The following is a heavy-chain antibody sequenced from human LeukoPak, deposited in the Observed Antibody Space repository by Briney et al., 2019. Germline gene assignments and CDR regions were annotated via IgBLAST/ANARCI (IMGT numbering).Heavy chain of an antibody. D-gene: IGHD2-2*02. CDR2: IIPIFGTA. CDR1: GGTFSSYA. J-gene: IGHJ4*02. V-gene: IGHV1-69*05. Sequence: SVKVSCKASGGTFSSYAISWVRQAPGQGLEWMGGIIPIFGTANYAQKFQGRVTITTDESTSTAYMELSSLRSDDTAVYYCATSAGPAAILRFRFDYWGQGTLVTVSS. CDR3: ATSAGPAAILRFRFDY.